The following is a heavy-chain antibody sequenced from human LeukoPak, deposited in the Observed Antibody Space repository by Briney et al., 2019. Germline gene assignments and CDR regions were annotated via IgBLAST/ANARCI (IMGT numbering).Heavy chain of an antibody. V-gene: IGHV1-69*01. CDR2: IIPIFGTA. CDR3: ATIPREGYDFWSAYYYYYMDV. D-gene: IGHD3-3*01. Sequence: KVSCKASGGTFSSYAISWVRQAPGQGLVWMGGIIPIFGTANYAQKFQGRVTITADESTSTAYMELSSLRSEDTAVYYCATIPREGYDFWSAYYYYYMDVWGKGTTVTVSS. CDR1: GGTFSSYA. J-gene: IGHJ6*03.